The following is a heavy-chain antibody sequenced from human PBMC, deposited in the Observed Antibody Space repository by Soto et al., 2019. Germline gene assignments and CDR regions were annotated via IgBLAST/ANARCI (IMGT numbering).Heavy chain of an antibody. CDR3: ARLDYYDSRATDGMDV. CDR1: GYTFTSYA. V-gene: IGHV1-3*05. Sequence: QVQLVQSGAEEKKPGASVKVSCKASGYTFTSYAMRWVRQARGQRLEWMGWINAGNGNTKYSQKFQGRVTITRDTSASTAYMELSSLRSEDTAVYFCARLDYYDSRATDGMDVWGQGTTVTVSS. CDR2: INAGNGNT. J-gene: IGHJ6*02. D-gene: IGHD3-22*01.